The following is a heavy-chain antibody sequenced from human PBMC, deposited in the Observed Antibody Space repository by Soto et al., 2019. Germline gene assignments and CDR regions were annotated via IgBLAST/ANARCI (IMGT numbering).Heavy chain of an antibody. CDR1: GGSISSGDYY. Sequence: SETLSLTCTVSGGSISSGDYYWSWIRQPPGKGLEWIGYIYYSGSTYYNPSLKSRVTISVDTSKNQFSLKLSSVTAADTAVYYCASSIVLMVYAHYWGQGTLVTVSS. CDR3: ASSIVLMVYAHY. CDR2: IYYSGST. J-gene: IGHJ4*02. V-gene: IGHV4-30-4*01. D-gene: IGHD2-8*01.